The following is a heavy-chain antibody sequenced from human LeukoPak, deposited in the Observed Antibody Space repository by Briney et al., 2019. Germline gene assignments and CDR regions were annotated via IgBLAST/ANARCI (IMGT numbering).Heavy chain of an antibody. CDR2: INQDGSEK. D-gene: IGHD2-21*01. V-gene: IGHV3-7*05. CDR3: VRDWAYEPDY. J-gene: IGHJ4*02. Sequence: GGSLRLSCAASGFTFRNYWMSWARQAPGKGLEWVANINQDGSEKYSVGSVKGRFTISRDNAKNSLFLQMNSLRAEDTAVYYCVRDWAYEPDYWGQGTLVTVSS. CDR1: GFTFRNYW.